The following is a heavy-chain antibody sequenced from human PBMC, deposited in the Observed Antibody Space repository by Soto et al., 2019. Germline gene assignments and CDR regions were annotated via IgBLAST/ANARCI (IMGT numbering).Heavy chain of an antibody. Sequence: GGSLRLSCAASGFTFSNAWMNWVRQAPGKGLEWVGRIKSKTDGGTTDYAAPVKGRFTISRDDSKNTLYLQMNSLKTEDTAVYYCTRRITMVRGVVQDYWGQGTLVTVSS. CDR2: IKSKTDGGTT. J-gene: IGHJ4*02. V-gene: IGHV3-15*07. CDR1: GFTFSNAW. CDR3: TRRITMVRGVVQDY. D-gene: IGHD3-10*01.